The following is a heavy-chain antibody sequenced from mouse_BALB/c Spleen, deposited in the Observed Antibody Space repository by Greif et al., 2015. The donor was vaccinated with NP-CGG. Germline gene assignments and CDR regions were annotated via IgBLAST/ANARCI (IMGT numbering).Heavy chain of an antibody. CDR1: GYSITSGYY. V-gene: IGHV3-6*02. CDR2: ISYDGSN. D-gene: IGHD1-1*01. J-gene: IGHJ2*01. Sequence: EVKLMESGPGLVKPSQSLSLTCSVTGYSITSGYYWNWIRQFPGNKLEWMGYISYDGSNNYNPSLKNRISITRDTSKNQFFLKLNSVTTEDTATYYCARDITTVVDYFDYWGQGTTLTVSS. CDR3: ARDITTVVDYFDY.